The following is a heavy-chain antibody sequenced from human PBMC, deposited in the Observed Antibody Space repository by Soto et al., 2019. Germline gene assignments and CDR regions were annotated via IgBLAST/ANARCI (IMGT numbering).Heavy chain of an antibody. J-gene: IGHJ3*02. CDR1: GGSISSGGYY. Sequence: SETLSLTCTVSGGSISSGGYYWSWIRQHPGKGLEWIGYIYYSGSTNYNPSLKGRVTISVDTSKNQFSLKLSSVTAADTAVYYCARVWGGAFDIWGQGTMVTVSS. V-gene: IGHV4-61*08. D-gene: IGHD3-10*01. CDR2: IYYSGST. CDR3: ARVWGGAFDI.